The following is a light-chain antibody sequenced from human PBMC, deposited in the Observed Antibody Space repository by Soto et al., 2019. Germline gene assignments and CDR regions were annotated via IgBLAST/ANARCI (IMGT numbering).Light chain of an antibody. CDR1: QSINNW. CDR2: DAS. J-gene: IGKJ1*01. CDR3: QQYDSFSGT. Sequence: DIQMTQSPSTLSASVGDRVTITCRASQSINNWLAWYQQKPGKAPKLLIHDASNLERGVPSRFSGNGFGTEFTLTISSLQPDDLATYYCQQYDSFSGTFDQGTKVEIK. V-gene: IGKV1-5*01.